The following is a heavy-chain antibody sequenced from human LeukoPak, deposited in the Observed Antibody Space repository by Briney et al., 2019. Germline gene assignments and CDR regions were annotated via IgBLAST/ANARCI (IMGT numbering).Heavy chain of an antibody. V-gene: IGHV1-8*02. CDR2: MNPNSGNT. CDR3: ARSGYYDSSGYYYAGGFDY. CDR1: GFTFTSYD. J-gene: IGHJ4*02. D-gene: IGHD3-22*01. Sequence: ASVKVSCKASGFTFTSYDINWVRQATGQGLEWMGWMNPNSGNTGYAQKFQGRVTMTRDTSISTAYMELSRLRSDDTAVYYCARSGYYDSSGYYYAGGFDYWGQGTLVTVSS.